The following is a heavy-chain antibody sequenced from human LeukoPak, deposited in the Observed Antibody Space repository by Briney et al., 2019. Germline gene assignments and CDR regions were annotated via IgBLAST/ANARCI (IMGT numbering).Heavy chain of an antibody. CDR1: GYTFTGYY. D-gene: IGHD6-19*01. CDR3: ARDSGSGGNLDY. J-gene: IGHJ4*02. Sequence: ASVEVSCKASGYTFTGYYMHWVRQAPGQGLEWMGWINPNSGGTNYAQKFQGRVTMTRDTSISAAYMELSRLRSDDTAVYYCARDSGSGGNLDYWGQGTLVTVSS. CDR2: INPNSGGT. V-gene: IGHV1-2*02.